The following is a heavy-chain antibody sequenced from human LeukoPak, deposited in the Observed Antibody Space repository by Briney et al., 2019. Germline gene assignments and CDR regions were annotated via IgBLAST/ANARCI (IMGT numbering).Heavy chain of an antibody. CDR1: GYSFTSYW. CDR3: ARVSVGEGSWYGGNWFDP. V-gene: IGHV5-51*01. D-gene: IGHD6-13*01. Sequence: GESLQISCKGSGYSFTSYWIGWVRQMPGKGLEWMGIIYPGDSDTRYSPSFQGQVTISADKSISTAYLQWSSLKASDTAMYYRARVSVGEGSWYGGNWFDPWGQGTLVTVSS. CDR2: IYPGDSDT. J-gene: IGHJ5*02.